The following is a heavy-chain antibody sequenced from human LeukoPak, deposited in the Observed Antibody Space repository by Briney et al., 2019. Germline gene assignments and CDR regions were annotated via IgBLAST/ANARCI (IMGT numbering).Heavy chain of an antibody. J-gene: IGHJ4*02. V-gene: IGHV4-34*01. CDR2: INHSGST. D-gene: IGHD4-17*01. CDR3: ARGMTTVTTVATFDY. CDR1: GGSFSGYY. Sequence: PSETLSLTCAVYGGSFSGYYWSWIRQPPGKGLEWIGEINHSGSTNYNPSLKSRVTISVDTSKNQFPLKLSSVTAADTAVYYCARGMTTVTTVATFDYWGQGTLVTVSS.